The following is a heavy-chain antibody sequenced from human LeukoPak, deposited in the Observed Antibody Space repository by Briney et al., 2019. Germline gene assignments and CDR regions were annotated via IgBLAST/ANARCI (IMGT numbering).Heavy chain of an antibody. D-gene: IGHD3-22*01. Sequence: PGGSLRLSCAASGFTFSSYWMHWVRQAPGKGLVWVSHINTDGSSTSYADSVKGRFTISRDNANNTLYLQMNSLRAEDTAVYYCARDIYDSRCYYYGPFDYWGQGTLVTVSS. V-gene: IGHV3-74*01. CDR2: INTDGSST. J-gene: IGHJ4*02. CDR3: ARDIYDSRCYYYGPFDY. CDR1: GFTFSSYW.